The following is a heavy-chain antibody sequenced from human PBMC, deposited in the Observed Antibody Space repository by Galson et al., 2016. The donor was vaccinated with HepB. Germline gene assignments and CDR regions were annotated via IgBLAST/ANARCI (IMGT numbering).Heavy chain of an antibody. CDR3: ARLHPYCRGGSCYRIGWFDP. CDR1: DGSISSSSYY. V-gene: IGHV4-39*07. Sequence: ETLSLTCTVSDGSISSSSYYWGWIRQPPGKGLEWIGSIYYSGSTDYNASLKSRVTISVDTSKNQFSLKLSSVTAADTAVYYCARLHPYCRGGSCYRIGWFDPWGQGTLVTVSS. CDR2: IYYSGST. D-gene: IGHD2-15*01. J-gene: IGHJ5*02.